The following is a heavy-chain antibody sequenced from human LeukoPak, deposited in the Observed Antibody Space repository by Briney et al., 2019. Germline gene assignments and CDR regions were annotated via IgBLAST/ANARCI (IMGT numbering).Heavy chain of an antibody. CDR3: ARAVTTWFDP. CDR2: IIPILGIA. J-gene: IGHJ5*02. Sequence: SVKVSCKASGGTFSSYAIIWVRQAPGQGLEWMGRIIPILGIANYAQKFQGRVTITADKSTSTAYMELSSLRSEDTAVYYCARAVTTWFDPWGQGTLVTVSS. CDR1: GGTFSSYA. V-gene: IGHV1-69*04. D-gene: IGHD4-17*01.